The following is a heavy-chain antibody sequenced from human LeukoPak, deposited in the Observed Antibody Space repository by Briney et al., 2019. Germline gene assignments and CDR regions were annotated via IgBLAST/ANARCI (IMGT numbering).Heavy chain of an antibody. CDR3: ALGWDYFDY. CDR2: ISGSGGST. V-gene: IGHV3-23*01. J-gene: IGHJ4*02. CDR1: GGTFSSYA. D-gene: IGHD6-19*01. Sequence: SCKASGGTFSSYAMSWVRQAPGKGLEWVSAISGSGGSTYYADSVKGRFTISRDNSKNTLYLQMNSLRAEDTAVYYCALGWDYFDYWGQGTLVTVSS.